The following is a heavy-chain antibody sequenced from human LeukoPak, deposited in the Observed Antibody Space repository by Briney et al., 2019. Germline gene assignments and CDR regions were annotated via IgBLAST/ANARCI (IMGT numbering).Heavy chain of an antibody. CDR3: ARDRAYGSGKYWFEP. Sequence: PSETLSLTCTVSGDSISSYYWSWIRQPPGKGLEWIGYIDYSGSTNYNPSLKRRATLSLHTSKNQFSLKLSSVTAADTVVYYWARDRAYGSGKYWFEPGGEGTVVTVSS. CDR2: IDYSGST. J-gene: IGHJ5*02. V-gene: IGHV4-59*01. D-gene: IGHD3-10*01. CDR1: GDSISSYY.